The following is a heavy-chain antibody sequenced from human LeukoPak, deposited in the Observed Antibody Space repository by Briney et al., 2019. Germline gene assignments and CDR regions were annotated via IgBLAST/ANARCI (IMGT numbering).Heavy chain of an antibody. V-gene: IGHV4-61*02. CDR1: GGSISSGSYY. J-gene: IGHJ4*02. D-gene: IGHD6-19*01. CDR2: IYTSGST. Sequence: PSETLSLTCTVSGGSISSGSYYWSWIRQPAGKGLEWIGRIYTSGSTNYNPSLKSRVTISVDTSKNQFSLKLGSVTAADTAVYYCARQGYSSDWRPFDYWGQGTLVTVSS. CDR3: ARQGYSSDWRPFDY.